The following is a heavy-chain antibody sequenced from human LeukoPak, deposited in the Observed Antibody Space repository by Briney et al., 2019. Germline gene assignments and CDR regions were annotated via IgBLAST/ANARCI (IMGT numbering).Heavy chain of an antibody. V-gene: IGHV1-3*01. J-gene: IGHJ4*02. CDR3: ARDPAPDYFDY. CDR2: INAGNGNT. CDR1: GYTFTNYA. Sequence: ASVKVSCKASGYTFTNYAMHWVRQAPGQRLEWMGWINAGNGNTKYSRKFQGRVTFTRDTSASTAYMELSSLRSEDTAVYYCARDPAPDYFDYWGQGTLVTVSS.